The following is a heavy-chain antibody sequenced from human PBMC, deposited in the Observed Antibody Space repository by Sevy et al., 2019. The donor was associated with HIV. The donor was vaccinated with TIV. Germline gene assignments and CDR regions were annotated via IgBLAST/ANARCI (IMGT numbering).Heavy chain of an antibody. CDR2: SYYSGST. CDR3: ARHPGYSYGPYYFDY. CDR1: GGSISISNYY. J-gene: IGHJ4*02. Sequence: SETLSLTCTVSGGSISISNYYWGWIRQPPGKGLEWIGSSYYSGSTYNNPSLQSRVTISVDTSKNQFSLRLSSVTAADTAVYYCARHPGYSYGPYYFDYWVQGTLVTVSS. V-gene: IGHV4-39*01. D-gene: IGHD5-18*01.